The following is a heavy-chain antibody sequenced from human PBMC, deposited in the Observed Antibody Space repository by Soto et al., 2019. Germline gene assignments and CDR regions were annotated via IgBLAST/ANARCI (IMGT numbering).Heavy chain of an antibody. D-gene: IGHD3-22*01. CDR2: IYYSGST. V-gene: IGHV4-59*01. CDR3: ARGAYYYDSSGYPTLDY. CDR1: GGSISSYY. Sequence: SETLSLTCTVSGGSISSYYWSWIRQPPGKGLEWIGYIYYSGSTNYNPSLKSRVTISVDTSKNQFSLKLSSVTAADTAVYYCARGAYYYDSSGYPTLDYWGQGTLVTVSS. J-gene: IGHJ4*02.